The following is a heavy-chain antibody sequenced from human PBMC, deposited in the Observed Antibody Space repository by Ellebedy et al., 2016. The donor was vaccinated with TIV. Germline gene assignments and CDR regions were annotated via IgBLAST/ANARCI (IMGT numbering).Heavy chain of an antibody. CDR3: ARAGDGYEMRGWFDP. J-gene: IGHJ5*02. CDR1: GGTFSSYA. V-gene: IGHV1-69*13. D-gene: IGHD5-12*01. Sequence: AASVKVSCKASGGTFSSYAISWVRQAPGQGLEWMGGIIPIFGTANYAQKFQGRVTITADESTSTAYMELSSLRSEDTAVYYCARAGDGYEMRGWFDPWGQGTLVTVSS. CDR2: IIPIFGTA.